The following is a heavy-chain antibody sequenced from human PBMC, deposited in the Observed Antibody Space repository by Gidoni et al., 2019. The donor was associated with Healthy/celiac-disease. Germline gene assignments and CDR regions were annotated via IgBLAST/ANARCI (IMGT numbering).Heavy chain of an antibody. CDR2: ISGSGGST. CDR3: ANDILTGYPTRIVFDY. V-gene: IGHV3-23*01. J-gene: IGHJ4*02. Sequence: EVQLLESGGGLVQPGGSLRLSCAASGFTFSSYAMSWVRQAPGKGLGWVSAISGSGGSTYYADSVKGRFTISRDNSKNTLYLQMNSLRAEDTAVYYCANDILTGYPTRIVFDYWGQGTLVTVSS. D-gene: IGHD3-9*01. CDR1: GFTFSSYA.